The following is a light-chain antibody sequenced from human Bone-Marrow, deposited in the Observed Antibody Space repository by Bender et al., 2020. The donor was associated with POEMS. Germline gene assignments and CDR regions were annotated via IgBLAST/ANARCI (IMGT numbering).Light chain of an antibody. CDR3: QVWDSSSDLWV. CDR2: DEV. Sequence: SYVLTQPPSVSVAPGQTARITCGGNNIGRKDVHWYQQEAGQAPVLVAYDEVGRPSGISERLIGSRFGDTATLTINRVEARDEGDYYCQVWDSSSDLWVFGGGTKLTVL. CDR1: NIGRKD. V-gene: IGLV3-21*02. J-gene: IGLJ3*02.